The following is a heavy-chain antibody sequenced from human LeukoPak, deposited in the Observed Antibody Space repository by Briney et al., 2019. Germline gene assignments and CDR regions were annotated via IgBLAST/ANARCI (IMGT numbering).Heavy chain of an antibody. D-gene: IGHD4-17*01. Sequence: PGGSLRLSCAASGFTFNNYAMNWVRQAPGKGLEWGSSISGGGETTYYADSAKGRFTISRDNSQNTLHLQMNSLRAEDTAVYYCARDYADYVGYFFFDYWGQGTLVTVSS. CDR1: GFTFNNYA. CDR2: ISGGGETT. CDR3: ARDYADYVGYFFFDY. V-gene: IGHV3-23*01. J-gene: IGHJ4*02.